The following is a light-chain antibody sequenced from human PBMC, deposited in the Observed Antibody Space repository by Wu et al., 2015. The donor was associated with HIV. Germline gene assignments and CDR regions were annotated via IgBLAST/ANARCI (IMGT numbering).Light chain of an antibody. CDR3: QQHSGWPHA. CDR2: GAS. CDR1: QRISNTY. V-gene: IGKV3-20*01. Sequence: EIVLRQSPGTLSLSPGERAILSCRASQRISNTYVVWYQQKPGQAPRLLIYGASIRATGVPDRFSGSGYGTDFNLVISSLEPEDVAVYYCQQHSGWPHAFGGGTKVEXK. J-gene: IGKJ4*01.